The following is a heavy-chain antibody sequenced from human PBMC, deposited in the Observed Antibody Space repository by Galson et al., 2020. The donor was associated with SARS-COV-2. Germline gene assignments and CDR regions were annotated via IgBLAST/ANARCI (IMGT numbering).Heavy chain of an antibody. CDR1: AASISSGAYY. J-gene: IGHJ3*01. V-gene: IGHV4-39*07. D-gene: IGHD6-19*01. Sequence: SQTLSLTCTVSAASISSGAYYWGWVRQPPGKGLEWIGSIYSSGSAYYNPSLKSRVTISPDTSKNQFSLRLISVTAADTAMYYCVRDEGYGSGLRGADVWGQGTMVTVSS. CDR3: VRDEGYGSGLRGADV. CDR2: IYSSGSA.